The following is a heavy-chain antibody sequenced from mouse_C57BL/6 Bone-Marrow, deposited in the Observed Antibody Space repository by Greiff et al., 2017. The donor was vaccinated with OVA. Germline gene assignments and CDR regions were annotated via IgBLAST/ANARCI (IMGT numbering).Heavy chain of an antibody. CDR2: ISSGSSTI. V-gene: IGHV5-17*01. J-gene: IGHJ2*01. CDR1: GFTFSDYG. CDR3: ARGGYGSSY. Sequence: EVQGVESGGGLVKPGGSLKLPCAVSGFTFSDYGMHWVRQAPEKGLEWVAYISSGSSTIYYADTAKGRFTISRDNAKNTLFLQMTSLRSEDTAMYYYARGGYGSSYWGQGTTLTVSS. D-gene: IGHD1-1*01.